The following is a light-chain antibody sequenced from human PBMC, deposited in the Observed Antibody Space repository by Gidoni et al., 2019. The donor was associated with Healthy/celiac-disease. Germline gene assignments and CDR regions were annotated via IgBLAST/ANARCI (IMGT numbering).Light chain of an antibody. Sequence: DIQMTQSPSSVSASVGDRVTITCRASQGISSWLAWYQQKPGKAPKLLIYAASSLQSGVPSRFSGSGSGTDFTLTISRLQADNLDAMVCGVETSAPPTFGEGTKVEIK. CDR3: GVETSAPPT. V-gene: IGKV1-12*01. J-gene: IGKJ4*02. CDR1: QGISSW. CDR2: AAS.